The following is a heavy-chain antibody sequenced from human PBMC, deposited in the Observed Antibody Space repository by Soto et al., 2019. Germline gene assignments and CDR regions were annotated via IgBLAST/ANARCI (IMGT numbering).Heavy chain of an antibody. D-gene: IGHD2-21*02. J-gene: IGHJ4*02. Sequence: EVQLVESGGGLVQPGGSLRLSCAVSGFSVSSTFMNWVRQATGKGLEWVAVIHSGGNTFYGVSVKGRFTISRDNSKNMVYLQTTSLRGDDTAVYFCARTLVTTPPRTFDYWGQGTLVTVSS. CDR1: GFSVSSTF. CDR2: IHSGGNT. V-gene: IGHV3-66*01. CDR3: ARTLVTTPPRTFDY.